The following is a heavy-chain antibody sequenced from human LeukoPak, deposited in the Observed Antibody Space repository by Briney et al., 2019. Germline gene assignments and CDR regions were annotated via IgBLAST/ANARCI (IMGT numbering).Heavy chain of an antibody. V-gene: IGHV3-30*02. Sequence: GGSLRLSCAASGFTFSSYGMHWVRQAPGKGLEWVAVIVYDGSHQYYTDSVKGRFTISRDNSKNTVFLQMDSLRAEDTGVYYCVKGSGTNDYGMDTWGQGTTVTVPS. J-gene: IGHJ6*02. CDR3: VKGSGTNDYGMDT. CDR2: IVYDGSHQ. CDR1: GFTFSSYG. D-gene: IGHD3-10*01.